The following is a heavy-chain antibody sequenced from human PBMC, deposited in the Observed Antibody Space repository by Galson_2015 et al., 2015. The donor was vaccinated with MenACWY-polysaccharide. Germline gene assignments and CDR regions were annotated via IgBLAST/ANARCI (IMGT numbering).Heavy chain of an antibody. D-gene: IGHD6-19*01. V-gene: IGHV3-48*01. CDR2: ISSSSSTI. Sequence: SLRLSCAASGFTFSSYRMNWVRQAPGKGLEWVSYISSSSSTIYYADSVKGRFTISRDNAKNSLYLQMNSLRAEDTAVYYCARDLVAGLDCWGQGTLVTVSS. CDR3: ARDLVAGLDC. CDR1: GFTFSSYR. J-gene: IGHJ4*02.